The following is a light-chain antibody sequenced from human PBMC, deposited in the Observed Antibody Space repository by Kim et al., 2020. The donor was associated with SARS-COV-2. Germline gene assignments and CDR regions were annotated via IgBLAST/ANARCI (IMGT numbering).Light chain of an antibody. CDR1: NIGSKK. J-gene: IGLJ2*01. CDR3: QVWDSSTERV. V-gene: IGLV3-9*01. Sequence: VDLGQTARITCGGNNIGSKKVHWYQQKPGQAPVLVIYRDSNRPSGIPERFSGSNSGNTATLTISRAQAGDEADYYCQVWDSSTERVFGGGTQLTVL. CDR2: RDS.